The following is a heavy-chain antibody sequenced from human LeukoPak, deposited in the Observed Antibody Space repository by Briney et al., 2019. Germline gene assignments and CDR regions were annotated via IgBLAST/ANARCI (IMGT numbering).Heavy chain of an antibody. D-gene: IGHD4-23*01. J-gene: IGHJ4*02. CDR3: AREGGGNDY. CDR2: ISSSSSYI. Sequence: GGSLRLSCAASGFTFSSYSMNWVRQAPGKGLEWVSSISSSSSYIYYADSVKGRITISRDNAKNSLYLQMNSLRAEDTTVYYCAREGGGNDYWGQGTLVTVSS. CDR1: GFTFSSYS. V-gene: IGHV3-21*01.